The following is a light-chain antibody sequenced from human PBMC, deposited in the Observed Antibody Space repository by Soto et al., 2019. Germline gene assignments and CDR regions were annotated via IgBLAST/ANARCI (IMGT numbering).Light chain of an antibody. CDR3: TSYAGGNNV. V-gene: IGLV2-8*01. CDR2: VVN. CDR1: SSDVGGYNY. Sequence: QSALTQPPSASGSPGQSVTISCTGTSSDVGGYNYVSWYQQQPGKVPKLMVYVVNKRPSGVPDRFSGSKSGNTASLTVSGLQAEDEADYYCTSYAGGNNVFGTGTKLTVL. J-gene: IGLJ1*01.